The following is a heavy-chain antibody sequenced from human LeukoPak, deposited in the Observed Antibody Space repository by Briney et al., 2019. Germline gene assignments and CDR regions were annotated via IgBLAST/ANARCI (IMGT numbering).Heavy chain of an antibody. Sequence: ASVKVSCKASGYTFTSYYMHWVRQAPGQGLEWMGIINPSGGSTSYAQKFQGRVTMTRDTSTSTVYMELSSLRSEDTAVYYCARTPSSRYSGSYGLGYYYYYGMDVWGQGITVTVSS. CDR1: GYTFTSYY. V-gene: IGHV1-46*01. J-gene: IGHJ6*02. CDR2: INPSGGST. CDR3: ARTPSSRYSGSYGLGYYYYYGMDV. D-gene: IGHD1-26*01.